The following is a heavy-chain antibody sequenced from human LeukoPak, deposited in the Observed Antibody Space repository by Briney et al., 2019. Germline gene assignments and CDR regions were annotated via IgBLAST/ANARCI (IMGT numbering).Heavy chain of an antibody. CDR3: ASAICGGDCDYYGMDV. J-gene: IGHJ6*02. Sequence: ASVKVSCKASGYTFTSYYMHWVRQAPGQGLEWMGIINPSGGSTSYAQKFQGRVTMTRDTSTSTVYMELSSLRSEDTAVYYCASAICGGDCDYYGMDVWGQGTTVTVSS. CDR2: INPSGGST. V-gene: IGHV1-46*01. CDR1: GYTFTSYY. D-gene: IGHD2-21*02.